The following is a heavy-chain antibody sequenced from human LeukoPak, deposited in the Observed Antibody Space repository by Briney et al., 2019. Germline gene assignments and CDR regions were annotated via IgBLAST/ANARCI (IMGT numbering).Heavy chain of an antibody. CDR1: GGSISSYY. CDR2: IYTSGST. CDR3: ARSRSVRGAFDI. Sequence: SETLSLTCTVSGGSISSYYWSWIRQPAGKGLEWIGRIYTSGSTNYNPSLKSRVTVPVDTSKNQFSLKLSSVTAADTAVYYCARSRSVRGAFDIWGQGTMVTVSS. D-gene: IGHD3-10*01. V-gene: IGHV4-4*07. J-gene: IGHJ3*02.